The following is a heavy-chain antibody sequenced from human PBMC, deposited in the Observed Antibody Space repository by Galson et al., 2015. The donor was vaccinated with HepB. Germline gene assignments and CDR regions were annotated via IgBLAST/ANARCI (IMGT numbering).Heavy chain of an antibody. V-gene: IGHV1-18*04. Sequence: SVKVSCKASGYTFTSYGISWVRQAPGQGLEWMGWISAYNGNTNYAQKLQGRVTMTTDTSTSTAYMELGSLRSDDTAVYYCARSIAAAGFDWYFDLWGRGTLVTVSS. CDR2: ISAYNGNT. CDR1: GYTFTSYG. D-gene: IGHD6-13*01. J-gene: IGHJ2*01. CDR3: ARSIAAAGFDWYFDL.